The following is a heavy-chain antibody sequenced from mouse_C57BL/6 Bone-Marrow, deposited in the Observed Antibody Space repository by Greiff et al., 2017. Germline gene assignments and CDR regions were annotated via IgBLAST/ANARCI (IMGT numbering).Heavy chain of an antibody. Sequence: EVKLVESGGGLVKPGGSLKLSCAASGFTFSDYGMHWVRQAPEKGLEWVAYISSGSSTLYYADTVKGRFTISRDNAKNTLFLQMTSLRSEDTARYYCARSYYGSSGVDYWGQGTTLTVSS. CDR3: ARSYYGSSGVDY. J-gene: IGHJ2*01. V-gene: IGHV5-17*01. CDR1: GFTFSDYG. CDR2: ISSGSSTL. D-gene: IGHD1-1*01.